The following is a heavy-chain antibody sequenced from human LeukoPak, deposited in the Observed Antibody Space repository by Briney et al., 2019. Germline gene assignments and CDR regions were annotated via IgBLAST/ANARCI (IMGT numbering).Heavy chain of an antibody. V-gene: IGHV4-4*07. CDR2: IYTSGST. Sequence: SETLPLTCTAYGGSISSYYWSWIRQPAGKGLEWIGRIYTSGSTNYNPSLKSRVTMSGDTSKNQFSLKLLPVTAADAAVYSGPRDQGGGFGEFGRFDYWGQGTLVTVSS. D-gene: IGHD3-10*01. CDR3: PRDQGGGFGEFGRFDY. J-gene: IGHJ4*02. CDR1: GGSISSYY.